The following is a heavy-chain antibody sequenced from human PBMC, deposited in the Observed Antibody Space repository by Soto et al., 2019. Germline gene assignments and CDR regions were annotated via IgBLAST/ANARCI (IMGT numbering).Heavy chain of an antibody. CDR3: ARGSGGRDPSRFDP. CDR2: INTNSGGT. Sequence: QVQLVQSGAEVKKPGASVKVSCTAAGYTFTGYYMHWVRQAPGQGLEWMGWINTNSGGTNYAQKFPGSVTMTMDTSISAADMALSRLRSDDTAVYYCARGSGGRDPSRFDPWGPGNLVTVSS. J-gene: IGHJ5*02. CDR1: GYTFTGYY. V-gene: IGHV1-2*02. D-gene: IGHD2-15*01.